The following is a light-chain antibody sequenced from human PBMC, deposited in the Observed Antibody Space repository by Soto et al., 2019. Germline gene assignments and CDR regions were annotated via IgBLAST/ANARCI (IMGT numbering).Light chain of an antibody. Sequence: DIQMTQSPSSLSASVGDRVTITCRASQSISSYLNWYQQKPGKAPNLLIYAASSLESGVPSRFSGSGSGTDFTLTISSLQPEDFATYYCQQSYSTPMYTFGQ. CDR3: QQSYSTPMYT. CDR2: AAS. CDR1: QSISSY. V-gene: IGKV1-39*01. J-gene: IGKJ2*01.